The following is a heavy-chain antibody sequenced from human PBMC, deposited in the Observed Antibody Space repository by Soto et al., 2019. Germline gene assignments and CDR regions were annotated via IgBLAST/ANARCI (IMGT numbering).Heavy chain of an antibody. V-gene: IGHV6-1*01. D-gene: IGHD3-16*01. CDR3: ARGDQEFDY. Sequence: SQTRSLTCAIPWDSVSSNSAAWNWLRQSPSRGLEWLGRTYYRSKWFNNYALSVKSRITINPDTSKNQFSLQLNSVTPEDTAVYYCARGDQEFDYWGQGTLLSLST. CDR2: TYYRSKWFN. J-gene: IGHJ4*02. CDR1: WDSVSSNSAA.